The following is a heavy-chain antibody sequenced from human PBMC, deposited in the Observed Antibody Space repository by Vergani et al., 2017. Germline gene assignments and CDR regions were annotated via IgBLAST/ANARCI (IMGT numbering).Heavy chain of an antibody. CDR2: IKQDGSEK. Sequence: EVQLVESGGGLVQPGVSLRLSCAASGFTFSSYWMSWVRQAPGKGLEWVANIKQDGSEKYYVDSVKGRFTISRDNAKNSLYLQMNSLRAEDTAVYYCARDLVVVVAATFYFDYWGQGTLVTVSS. V-gene: IGHV3-7*01. J-gene: IGHJ4*02. D-gene: IGHD2-15*01. CDR1: GFTFSSYW. CDR3: ARDLVVVVAATFYFDY.